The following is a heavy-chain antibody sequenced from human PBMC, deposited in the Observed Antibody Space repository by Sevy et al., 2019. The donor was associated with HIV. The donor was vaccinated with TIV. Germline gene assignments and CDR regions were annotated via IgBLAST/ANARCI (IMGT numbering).Heavy chain of an antibody. CDR2: ISSSGSTI. Sequence: GSLRLSCAASGFTFSDYYMSWIRQAPGKGLEWVSYISSSGSTIYYADSVKGRFTISRDNAKNSLYLQMNSLRAEDTAVYYCARIPTLKTTPDYWGQGTLVTVSS. CDR3: ARIPTLKTTPDY. J-gene: IGHJ4*02. D-gene: IGHD4-17*01. V-gene: IGHV3-11*01. CDR1: GFTFSDYY.